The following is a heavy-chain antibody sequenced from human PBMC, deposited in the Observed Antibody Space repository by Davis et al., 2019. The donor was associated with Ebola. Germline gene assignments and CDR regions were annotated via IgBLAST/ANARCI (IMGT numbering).Heavy chain of an antibody. J-gene: IGHJ3*02. Sequence: SVKVSCKASGGTFSSYAISWVRQAPGQGLEWMGGIIPIFGTANYAQKFQGRVTITADESTSTAYMELSSLRSEDTAVYYCARGRTHCSSTSCYWGDAFDIWGQGTMVTVSS. V-gene: IGHV1-69*13. CDR1: GGTFSSYA. CDR2: IIPIFGTA. CDR3: ARGRTHCSSTSCYWGDAFDI. D-gene: IGHD2-2*01.